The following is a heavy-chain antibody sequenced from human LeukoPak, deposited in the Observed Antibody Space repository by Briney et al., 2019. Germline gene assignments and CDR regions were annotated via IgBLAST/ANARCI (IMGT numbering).Heavy chain of an antibody. CDR2: IKQDGSEK. CDR3: ARDIVVVPAAIYYFDY. V-gene: IGHV3-7*01. D-gene: IGHD2-2*02. J-gene: IGHJ4*02. CDR1: GFTFSNYW. Sequence: GGSPRLSCAASGFTFSNYWMSWVRQAPGKGLEWVANIKQDGSEKYYVDSVKGRFTISRDNAKNSLFLQMNSLRAEDTAVYYCARDIVVVPAAIYYFDYWGQGTLVTVSP.